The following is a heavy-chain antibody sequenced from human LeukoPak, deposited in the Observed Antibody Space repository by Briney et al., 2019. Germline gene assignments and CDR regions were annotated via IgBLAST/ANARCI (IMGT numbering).Heavy chain of an antibody. Sequence: SETLSLTCTVSGGSISSSSYYWGWIRQPPGKGLEWIGSIYYSGSTYYNPSLKSRVTISVDTSKNQFSLKLSSVTAADTAVYYCAKTTVTTWDWFDPWGQGTLVTVSS. V-gene: IGHV4-39*01. D-gene: IGHD4-17*01. CDR2: IYYSGST. J-gene: IGHJ5*02. CDR3: AKTTVTTWDWFDP. CDR1: GGSISSSSYY.